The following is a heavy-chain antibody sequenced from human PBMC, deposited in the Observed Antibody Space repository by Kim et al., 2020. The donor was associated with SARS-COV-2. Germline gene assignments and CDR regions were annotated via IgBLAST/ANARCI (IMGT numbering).Heavy chain of an antibody. CDR3: ASRGHTNGYWKLQD. Sequence: GGSLRLSCAASGFIVSDNYMMWVRQAPGEGLECVSLIHIGGGTNYADSVRGRFTISRDNSKNTLYLQMNSLRAEDTAVYYCASRGHTNGYWKLQDWGQGTLVTVSS. J-gene: IGHJ4*02. V-gene: IGHV3-53*01. CDR1: GFIVSDNY. D-gene: IGHD2-8*01. CDR2: IHIGGGT.